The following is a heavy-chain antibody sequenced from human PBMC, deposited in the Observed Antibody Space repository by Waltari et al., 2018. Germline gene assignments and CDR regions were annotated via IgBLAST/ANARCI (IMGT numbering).Heavy chain of an antibody. CDR3: ARDPEGIFGVVPFFDY. CDR2: IYYSGST. D-gene: IGHD3-3*01. CDR1: GGSISSSSYY. Sequence: QLQLQESGPGLVKPSETLSLTCTVSGGSISSSSYYWGWIRQPPGKGLEWIGSIYYSGSTYYNPSLKSRVTTSVDTSKNQFSLKLSSVTAADTAVYYCARDPEGIFGVVPFFDYWGQGTMVTVSS. J-gene: IGHJ4*02. V-gene: IGHV4-39*07.